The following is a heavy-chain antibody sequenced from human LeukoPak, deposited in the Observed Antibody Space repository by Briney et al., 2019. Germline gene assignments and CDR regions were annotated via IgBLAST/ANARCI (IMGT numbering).Heavy chain of an antibody. CDR2: IRYDGSNK. CDR3: AKAGGQYYYGLGWFDP. CDR1: GFTFSSYG. V-gene: IGHV3-30*02. D-gene: IGHD3-10*01. J-gene: IGHJ5*02. Sequence: GGSLRLSCAASGFTFSSYGMHWVRQAPGKGLEWVAFIRYDGSNKYYADSVKGRFTISRDNSKNTLYLQMNSLRAEDTAVYYCAKAGGQYYYGLGWFDPWGQGTLVTVSS.